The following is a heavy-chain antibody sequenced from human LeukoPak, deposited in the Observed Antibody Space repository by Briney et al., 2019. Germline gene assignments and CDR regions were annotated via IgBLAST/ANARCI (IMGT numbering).Heavy chain of an antibody. CDR3: ARTFGRLKHYYYYYMDV. D-gene: IGHD3-10*01. Sequence: SETLSLTCTVSGGSISSSSYYWGWIRQPPGKGLEWIGSIYYSGSTYYNPSLKSRVTISVDTSKNQFSLKLSSVTAADTAVYYCARTFGRLKHYYYYYMDVWGKGTTVTASS. V-gene: IGHV4-39*07. CDR1: GGSISSSSYY. CDR2: IYYSGST. J-gene: IGHJ6*03.